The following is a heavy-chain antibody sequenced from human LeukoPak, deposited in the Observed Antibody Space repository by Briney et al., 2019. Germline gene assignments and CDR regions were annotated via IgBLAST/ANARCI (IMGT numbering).Heavy chain of an antibody. V-gene: IGHV1-2*02. CDR3: ARGDCSSTSCYGWRED. CDR2: INPNSGGT. CDR1: GCTFTGYY. Sequence: ASVKVSCKASGCTFTGYYMHWVRQAPGQGLEWMGWINPNSGGTNYAQKFQGRVTMTRDTSISTAYMELSRLRSDDTAVYYCARGDCSSTSCYGWREDWGRSTLVTVSS. D-gene: IGHD2-2*01. J-gene: IGHJ2*01.